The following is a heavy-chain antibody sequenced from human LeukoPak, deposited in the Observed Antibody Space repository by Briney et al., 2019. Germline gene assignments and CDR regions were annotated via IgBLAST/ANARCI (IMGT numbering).Heavy chain of an antibody. CDR1: GFGFDDYA. CDR3: AKDIGVGATRGFDL. V-gene: IGHV3-9*01. D-gene: IGHD1-26*01. CDR2: VSRNSVAI. J-gene: IGHJ2*01. Sequence: GRSLRLSCAASGFGFDDYAMHWVRQAPGKGLEWVSGVSRNSVAIGYADSVKGRFTISRDNAKNSLYLQMNSLRAEDTALYYCAKDIGVGATRGFDLWGRGTLVTVSS.